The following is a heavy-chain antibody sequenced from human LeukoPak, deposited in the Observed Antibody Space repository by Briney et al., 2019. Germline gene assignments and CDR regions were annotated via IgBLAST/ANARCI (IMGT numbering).Heavy chain of an antibody. CDR1: GFTFSSYW. D-gene: IGHD2-15*01. CDR3: AKLTGYCSGGSCYPIDY. CDR2: IKQDGSEK. V-gene: IGHV3-7*01. Sequence: PGRSLRLSCAASGFTFSSYWMSWVRQAPGKGLEWVANIKQDGSEKYYVDSVKGRFTISRDNAKNSLYLQMNSLRAEDTAVYYCAKLTGYCSGGSCYPIDYWGQGTLVTVSS. J-gene: IGHJ4*02.